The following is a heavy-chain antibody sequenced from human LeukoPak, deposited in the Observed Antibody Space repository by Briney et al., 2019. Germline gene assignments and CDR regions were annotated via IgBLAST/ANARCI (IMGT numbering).Heavy chain of an antibody. CDR2: ITSSSSYI. CDR1: GFTFGTYN. CDR3: ARDPYSGNYGNYYYYYMDV. V-gene: IGHV3-21*06. D-gene: IGHD1-26*01. J-gene: IGHJ6*03. Sequence: GGSLRLSCAASGFTFGTYNMNWVRHAPGKGLEWISSITSSSSYIYYADSVKGRFTISRDNAKNSLFLQMNNLSPDDTAVYFCARDPYSGNYGNYYYYYMDVWGKGTTVAISS.